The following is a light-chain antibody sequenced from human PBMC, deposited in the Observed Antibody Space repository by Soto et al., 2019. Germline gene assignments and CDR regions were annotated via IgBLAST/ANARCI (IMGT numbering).Light chain of an antibody. CDR1: QSVSSH. J-gene: IGKJ4*01. CDR2: DSS. CDR3: QQYNSWPLT. Sequence: IRMKQSPAILSVYQGESATLSCRASQSVSSHVVWYQQKPGQAPRLLISDSSTRATGIPARFSGSGSGTEFTLTISSLQAEDVAVYYCQQYNSWPLTFGGGTKVDI. V-gene: IGKV3-15*01.